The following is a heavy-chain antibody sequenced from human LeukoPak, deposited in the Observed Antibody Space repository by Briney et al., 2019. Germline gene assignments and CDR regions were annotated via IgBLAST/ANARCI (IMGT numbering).Heavy chain of an antibody. D-gene: IGHD1-1*01. CDR3: ARGRILDDYMDV. Sequence: ASVKVSCKASGGTFSSYAISWVRQAPGQGLEWMGWINPNSGGTNYAQKFQGRVTMTRDTSISTAYMELSSLRSEDTAVYYCARGRILDDYMDVWGKGTTVTISS. CDR1: GGTFSSYA. J-gene: IGHJ6*03. V-gene: IGHV1-2*02. CDR2: INPNSGGT.